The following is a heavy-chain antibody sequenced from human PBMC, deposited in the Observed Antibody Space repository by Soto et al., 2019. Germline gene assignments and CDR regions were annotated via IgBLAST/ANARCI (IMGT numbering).Heavy chain of an antibody. Sequence: SLPLSLTCTVSGGSISSGGYYWGWIRQPPGKGLEWIGSINYRGTTYYNPSLKSRVTMSVDTSKNQFSLKLSSVTAADTAVYYCARSTYTSGTYHGMDVWGQGATVTVS. D-gene: IGHD3-10*01. CDR1: GGSISSGGYY. V-gene: IGHV4-39*01. CDR3: ARSTYTSGTYHGMDV. CDR2: INYRGTT. J-gene: IGHJ6*02.